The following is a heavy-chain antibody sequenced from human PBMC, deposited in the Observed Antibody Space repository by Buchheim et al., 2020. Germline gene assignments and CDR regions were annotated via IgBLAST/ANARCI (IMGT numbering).Heavy chain of an antibody. V-gene: IGHV3-74*01. CDR2: ISSDGSST. CDR3: AGERRRDGYTFPY. J-gene: IGHJ4*02. CDR1: GFTFSAYW. D-gene: IGHD5-24*01. Sequence: EVQLVESGGGLVQPGGSLRLSCAASGFTFSAYWMNWVRQGPGKGLVWVSRISSDGSSTYYADSVKGRFTISRDNAKNTLYLQMTRRRADDTAVYYCAGERRRDGYTFPYWGQGTL.